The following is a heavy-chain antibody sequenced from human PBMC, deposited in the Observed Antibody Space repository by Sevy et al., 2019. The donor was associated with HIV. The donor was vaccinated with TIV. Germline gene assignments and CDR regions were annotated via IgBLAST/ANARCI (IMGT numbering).Heavy chain of an antibody. V-gene: IGHV3-33*01. J-gene: IGHJ6*03. Sequence: GGSLRLSCAASGFTFSSYGMHWVRQAPGKGLEWVAVIWYDGSNKYYADSVKGRFTISRDNSKNTLYLQMNSLRAEDTAVYYCARDLLFIAADYHYYMDVWGKGTTVTVSS. CDR2: IWYDGSNK. D-gene: IGHD5-12*01. CDR1: GFTFSSYG. CDR3: ARDLLFIAADYHYYMDV.